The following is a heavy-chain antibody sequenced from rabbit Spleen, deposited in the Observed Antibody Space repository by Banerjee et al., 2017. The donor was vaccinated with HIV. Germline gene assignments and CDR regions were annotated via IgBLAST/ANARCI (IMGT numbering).Heavy chain of an antibody. V-gene: IGHV1S40*01. CDR2: IDPVFGTT. J-gene: IGHJ6*01. CDR3: ARDLDDVIGWNFGW. D-gene: IGHD4-1*01. CDR1: GFTISISDW. Sequence: QSLEESGGDLVKPGASLTLTCTASGFTISISDWIYCVRQAPGKGLEWIGYIDPVFGTTHYASWAKGRFTISKTSSTTVTLQVTSLTAADTATYFCARDLDDVIGWNFGWWGPGTLVTVS.